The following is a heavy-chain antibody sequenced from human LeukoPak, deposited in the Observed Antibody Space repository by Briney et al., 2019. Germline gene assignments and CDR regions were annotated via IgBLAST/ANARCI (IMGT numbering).Heavy chain of an antibody. J-gene: IGHJ4*02. CDR3: GTPPYGSGTETGT. CDR2: ISSSGSTI. V-gene: IGHV3-48*03. D-gene: IGHD3-10*01. CDR1: GFTFSSYE. Sequence: GGSLRLSCAASGFTFSSYEMNWVHQAPGKGLEWVSYISSSGSTIYYADSVKGRFTISRDNAKNSLYLQMNSLRAEDTAVYYCGTPPYGSGTETGTWGKGPLVTASS.